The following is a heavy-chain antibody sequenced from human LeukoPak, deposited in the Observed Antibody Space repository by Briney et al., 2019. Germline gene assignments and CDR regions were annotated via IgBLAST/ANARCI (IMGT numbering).Heavy chain of an antibody. D-gene: IGHD6-19*01. CDR2: VYSDGSSY. CDR1: GFTFSSYW. V-gene: IGHV3-74*03. CDR3: ARDGTGYSSGWYMSDY. Sequence: GGSLRLSCAASGFTFSSYWMHWVRQAPGKGLVWVSRVYSDGSSYTADSVKGRFTISRDNAKNSLYLQMNSLRAEDTAVYYCARDGTGYSSGWYMSDYWGQGTLVTVSS. J-gene: IGHJ4*02.